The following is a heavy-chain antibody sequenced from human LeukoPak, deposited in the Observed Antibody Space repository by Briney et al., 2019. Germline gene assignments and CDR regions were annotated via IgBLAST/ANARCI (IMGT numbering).Heavy chain of an antibody. J-gene: IGHJ4*02. CDR1: GFTFSSYS. CDR2: ISSSSSYI. V-gene: IGHV3-21*01. D-gene: IGHD4-23*01. CDR3: ARVGELRTFDY. Sequence: GGSLRLSCATSGFTFSSYSMNWVRQAPGKGLEWVSCISSSSSYIYYTDSVKGRFTISRDNAKNSLTLQMNSLRAEDTAVYYCARVGELRTFDYWGQGTLVTVSS.